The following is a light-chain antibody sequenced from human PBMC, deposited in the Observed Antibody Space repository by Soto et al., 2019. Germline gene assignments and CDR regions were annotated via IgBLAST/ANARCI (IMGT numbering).Light chain of an antibody. CDR2: DVT. CDR1: SSDVGGYNY. CDR3: TSFTSGSTPYV. J-gene: IGLJ1*01. V-gene: IGLV2-14*03. Sequence: QSVRTQPASVSGSPGQSITISCAGTSSDVGGYNYVSWYQQLPGKAPQLVIYDVTHRPSGVSDRFSGSRSGNTASLTISGLQAEDEADYYCTSFTSGSTPYVLGPGTKVTVL.